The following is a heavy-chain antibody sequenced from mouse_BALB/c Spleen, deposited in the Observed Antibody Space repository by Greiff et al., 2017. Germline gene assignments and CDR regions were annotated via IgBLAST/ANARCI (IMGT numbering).Heavy chain of an antibody. V-gene: IGHV5-6-3*01. Sequence: DVMLVESGGGLVQPGGSLKLSCAASGFTFSSYGMSWVRQTPDKRLELVATINSNGGSTYYPDSVKGRFTISRDNAKNTLYLQMSSLKSEDTAMYYCARIYYGNYWFAYWGQGTLVTVSA. J-gene: IGHJ3*01. D-gene: IGHD2-1*01. CDR2: INSNGGST. CDR3: ARIYYGNYWFAY. CDR1: GFTFSSYG.